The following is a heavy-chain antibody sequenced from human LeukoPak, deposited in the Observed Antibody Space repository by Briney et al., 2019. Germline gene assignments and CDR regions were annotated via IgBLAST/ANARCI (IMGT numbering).Heavy chain of an antibody. J-gene: IGHJ3*02. CDR3: ARARSSYGYGDAFDI. V-gene: IGHV3-30*19. Sequence: PGGSLRLSCAASGFIFSIYGIHWVRQAPGKGLEWVAVISYDGSSKYYADSVKGRFTISRDNSKNTLYLQMNSLRAEDTAVYYCARARSSYGYGDAFDIWGQGTMVTVSS. CDR2: ISYDGSSK. CDR1: GFIFSIYG. D-gene: IGHD5-18*01.